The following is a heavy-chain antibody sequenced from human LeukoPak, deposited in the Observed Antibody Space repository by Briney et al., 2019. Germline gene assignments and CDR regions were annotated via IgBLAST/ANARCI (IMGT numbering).Heavy chain of an antibody. J-gene: IGHJ5*02. CDR2: IYTSGST. CDR1: GGSISSGSYY. V-gene: IGHV4-61*02. Sequence: SETLSLTCTVSGGSISSGSYYWSWTRQPAGTGLEWIGRIYTSGSTNYNPSLKSRVTISVDTSKNQFSLKLSSVTAADTAVYYCARDGTIFGVVMGPWGQGTLVTVSS. D-gene: IGHD3-3*01. CDR3: ARDGTIFGVVMGP.